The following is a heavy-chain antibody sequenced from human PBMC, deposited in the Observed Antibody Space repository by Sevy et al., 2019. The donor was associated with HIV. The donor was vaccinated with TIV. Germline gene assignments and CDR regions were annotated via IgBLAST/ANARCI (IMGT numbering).Heavy chain of an antibody. CDR1: GFTFSNAW. J-gene: IGHJ6*02. CDR2: IKSKTDGGTT. V-gene: IGHV3-15*01. CDR3: TTRVQEVVTAIPLGMDV. D-gene: IGHD2-21*02. Sequence: GGSLRLSCAGSGFTFSNAWMTWVRQAPGKGLEWVGHIKSKTDGGTTEYAAPVKGRFTISRDDSKDTLYLQMKNLKSEDTAVYYCTTRVQEVVTAIPLGMDVWGQGTTVTVSS.